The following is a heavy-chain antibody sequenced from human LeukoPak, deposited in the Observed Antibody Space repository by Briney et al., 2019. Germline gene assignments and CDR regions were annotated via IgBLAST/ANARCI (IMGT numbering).Heavy chain of an antibody. CDR1: GFTFSSYA. J-gene: IGHJ4*02. V-gene: IGHV3-23*01. D-gene: IGHD3-3*01. CDR3: TTDRQYDFWSGYYTLFDY. CDR2: ISGSGGST. Sequence: GGSLRLSCAASGFTFSSYAMSWVRQAPGKGLEWVSAISGSGGSTYYADSVKGRFTISRDNSKNTLYLQMNSLRAEDTAVYYCTTDRQYDFWSGYYTLFDYWGQGTLVTVSS.